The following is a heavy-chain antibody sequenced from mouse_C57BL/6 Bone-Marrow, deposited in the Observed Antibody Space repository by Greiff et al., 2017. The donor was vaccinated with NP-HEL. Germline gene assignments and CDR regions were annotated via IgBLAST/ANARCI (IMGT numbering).Heavy chain of an antibody. J-gene: IGHJ2*01. D-gene: IGHD1-1*01. CDR3: ARGGLLHYFDY. CDR1: GYTFTDYY. V-gene: IGHV1-19*01. Sequence: VQLQQSGPVLVKPGASVKMSCKASGYTFTDYYMNWVKQSHGKSLEWIGVINPYNGGTSYNQKFKGKATLTVDKSSSTAYMELNSLTSEDSAVYYYARGGLLHYFDYWGQGTTLTVSS. CDR2: INPYNGGT.